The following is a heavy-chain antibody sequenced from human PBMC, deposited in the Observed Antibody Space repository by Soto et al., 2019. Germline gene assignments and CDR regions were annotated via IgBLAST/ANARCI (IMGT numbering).Heavy chain of an antibody. Sequence: GASVKVSCKASGYTFTSYGMSWVRQAPGQGLEWMGWISAYNGNTNYAQKLQGRVTMTTDTSTSTAYMELRSLRSDDTAVYYCARGGDYLYYYYYGMDVWGQGNMVTGSS. V-gene: IGHV1-18*01. CDR1: GYTFTSYG. D-gene: IGHD4-17*01. CDR2: ISAYNGNT. CDR3: ARGGDYLYYYYYGMDV. J-gene: IGHJ6*02.